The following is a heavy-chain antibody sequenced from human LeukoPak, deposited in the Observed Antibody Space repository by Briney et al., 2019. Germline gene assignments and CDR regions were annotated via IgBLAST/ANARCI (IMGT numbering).Heavy chain of an antibody. V-gene: IGHV4-39*01. J-gene: IGHJ4*02. D-gene: IGHD3-22*01. CDR2: IYYSGST. CDR3: ARHQYYDSSGYYYNFDY. CDR1: GGSISSSSYY. Sequence: SETLSLTCTVSGGSISSSSYYWGWIRQPPGKGLEWIGSIYYSGSTYYNPSLKSRVTISVDTSKNQFSLKLSSVTAADTAVYYCARHQYYDSSGYYYNFDYWGQGTLVTVSS.